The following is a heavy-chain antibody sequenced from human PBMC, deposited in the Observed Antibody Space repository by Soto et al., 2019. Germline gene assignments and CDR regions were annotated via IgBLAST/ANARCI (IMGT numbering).Heavy chain of an antibody. CDR2: IYHSGST. V-gene: IGHV4-30-2*01. D-gene: IGHD6-19*01. J-gene: IGHJ4*02. CDR1: GGSISSGDYS. CDR3: ARAQWLVLDY. Sequence: PSETVSLTXTVSGGSISSGDYSCSWIRQPPGKGLEWIGYIYHSGSTYYNPSLKSRVTISLDRSKNHFSLKLSSVSAADTAVYYCARAQWLVLDYWGQGTLVTVSS.